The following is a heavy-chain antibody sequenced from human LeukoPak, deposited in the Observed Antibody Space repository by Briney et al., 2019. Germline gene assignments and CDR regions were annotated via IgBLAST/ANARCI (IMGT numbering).Heavy chain of an antibody. CDR1: GGSISSYY. V-gene: IGHV4-59*08. CDR2: IYYSGST. Sequence: PSETLSLTCTVSGGSISSYYWSWIRQPPGKGLEWIGYIYYSGSTNYNPSLKSRVTISVDTPKNQFSLKLSSVTAADTAVYYCARRSVPYYFDYWGQGTLVTVSS. J-gene: IGHJ4*02. D-gene: IGHD4-17*01. CDR3: ARRSVPYYFDY.